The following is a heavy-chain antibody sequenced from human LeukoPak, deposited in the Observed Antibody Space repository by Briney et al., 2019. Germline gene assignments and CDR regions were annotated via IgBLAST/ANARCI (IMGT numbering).Heavy chain of an antibody. Sequence: PGGSPRLSCTASGFTFSSYAMSWVRQAPGKGLEWLSGISKSGGTTYYADSVKGRFTISRDNSKNTLYLQMDSLRAEDTAVYYCAKRLGDQRAFDYWGQGTLVTVSS. CDR2: ISKSGGTT. CDR1: GFTFSSYA. CDR3: AKRLGDQRAFDY. J-gene: IGHJ4*02. V-gene: IGHV3-23*01. D-gene: IGHD2-21*02.